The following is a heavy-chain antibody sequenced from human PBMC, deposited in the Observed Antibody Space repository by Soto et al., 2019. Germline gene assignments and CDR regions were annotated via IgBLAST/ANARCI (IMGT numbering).Heavy chain of an antibody. CDR3: ARDFGGVDY. CDR2: ISSGGST. V-gene: IGHV3-66*01. CDR1: GFIFSDFY. Sequence: GGSLRLSCTASGFIFSDFYMAWIRQAPGKGLEWVSFISSGGSTKYADSVKGRFTISRDNSKNTLYLQMNSLRAEDTAVYYCARDFGGVDYWGQGTLVTVSS. D-gene: IGHD3-3*01. J-gene: IGHJ4*02.